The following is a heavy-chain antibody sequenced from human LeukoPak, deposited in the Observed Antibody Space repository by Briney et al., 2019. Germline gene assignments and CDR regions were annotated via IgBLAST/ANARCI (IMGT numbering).Heavy chain of an antibody. CDR1: GFTFSTYS. J-gene: IGHJ3*02. CDR3: ARDYYYDSSGYTPAGDAFDI. CDR2: ISSSSNYI. Sequence: GGSLRLSCAASGFTFSTYSMNWVRLAPGKGLEWVSSISSSSNYIYYADSVKGRFTISRDNAKNSLYLQMNSLRAEDSAVYYCARDYYYDSSGYTPAGDAFDIWGQGTMVTVSS. D-gene: IGHD3-22*01. V-gene: IGHV3-21*01.